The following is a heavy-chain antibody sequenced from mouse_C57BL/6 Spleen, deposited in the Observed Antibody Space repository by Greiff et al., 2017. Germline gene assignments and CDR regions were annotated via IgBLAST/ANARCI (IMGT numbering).Heavy chain of an antibody. D-gene: IGHD2-12*01. CDR3: TRKGGYDGYYAMDY. CDR2: IDPETGGT. CDR1: GYTFTDYE. Sequence: QVQLQQSGAELVRPGASVTLSCKASGYTFTDYEMHWVKQTPVHGLEWIGAIDPETGGTAYNQKFKGKAILTADKSSSTAYMELRSLTSEDSAVYYCTRKGGYDGYYAMDYWGQGTSVTVSS. V-gene: IGHV1-15*01. J-gene: IGHJ4*01.